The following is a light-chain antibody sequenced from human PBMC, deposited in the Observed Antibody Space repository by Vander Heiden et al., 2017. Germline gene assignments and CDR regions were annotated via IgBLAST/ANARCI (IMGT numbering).Light chain of an antibody. CDR1: QGISSY. CDR3: QQLNSYPQ. J-gene: IGKJ4*01. V-gene: IGKV1-9*01. Sequence: IQSTQSPSFLSASVGDRVTITCRASQGISSYLAWYQQKPGKAPKLLIYAASTLQSGVPSRFSGSGSGTEFTLTISSLQPEDFATYYCQQLNSYPQFGGGTKVEIK. CDR2: AAS.